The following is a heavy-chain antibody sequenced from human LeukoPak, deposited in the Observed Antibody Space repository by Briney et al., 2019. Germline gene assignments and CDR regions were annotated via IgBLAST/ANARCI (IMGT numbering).Heavy chain of an antibody. CDR1: GFTFSSYA. D-gene: IGHD6-19*01. Sequence: PGGSLRLSCAASGFTFSSYAMSWVRQASGKGLEWVSAISGSGGSTYYADSVKGRFTISRDNSKNTLYLQMNSLRAEDTAVYYCAKDVFLAVAGYFDYWGQGTLVTVSS. V-gene: IGHV3-23*01. J-gene: IGHJ4*02. CDR3: AKDVFLAVAGYFDY. CDR2: ISGSGGST.